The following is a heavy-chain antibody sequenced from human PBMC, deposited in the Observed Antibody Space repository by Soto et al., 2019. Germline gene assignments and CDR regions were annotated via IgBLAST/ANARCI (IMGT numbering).Heavy chain of an antibody. V-gene: IGHV4-31*03. CDR1: GGSISSGGYY. Sequence: QVQLQESGPGLVKPSQTLSLTCTVSGGSISSGGYYWSWIRQHPGKGLEWIGYIYYSGSTYYNPSLKRRVTISVATSKNQFSLKLSSVTAADTAVYYCAGNPYYYYYGMDVWGQGTTVTVSS. CDR2: IYYSGST. J-gene: IGHJ6*02. CDR3: AGNPYYYYYGMDV. D-gene: IGHD4-4*01.